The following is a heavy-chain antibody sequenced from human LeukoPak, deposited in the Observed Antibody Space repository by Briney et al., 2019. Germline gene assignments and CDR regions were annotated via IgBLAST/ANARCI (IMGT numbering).Heavy chain of an antibody. D-gene: IGHD3-16*01. CDR1: GFTFSSHW. CDR2: IKEDGGEK. V-gene: IGHV3-7*01. Sequence: GGSLRLSCAASGFTFSSHWMNWVRQAPGKGLEWVANIKEDGGEKDYVDSVKGRFTISRDNAKNSLYLQMDSLRAEDTAVYYCARDRIGGEEYWGQGTLVTVSS. J-gene: IGHJ4*02. CDR3: ARDRIGGEEY.